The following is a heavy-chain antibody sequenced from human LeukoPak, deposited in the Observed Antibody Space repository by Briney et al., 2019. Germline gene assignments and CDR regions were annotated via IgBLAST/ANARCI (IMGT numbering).Heavy chain of an antibody. CDR3: ARVRIVVVPATANYAFDI. D-gene: IGHD2-2*01. CDR1: GGSISSGDYY. J-gene: IGHJ3*02. CDR2: ICYSGST. Sequence: SETLSLTCTVSGGSISSGDYYWSWIRQPPGKGLEWIGYICYSGSTYYNPSLKSRVTISVDTSKNQFSLKLSSVTAADTAVYYCARVRIVVVPATANYAFDIWGQGTMVTVSS. V-gene: IGHV4-30-4*08.